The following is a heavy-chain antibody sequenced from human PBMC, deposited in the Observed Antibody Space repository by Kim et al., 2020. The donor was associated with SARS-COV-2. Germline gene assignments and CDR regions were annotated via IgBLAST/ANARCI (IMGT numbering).Heavy chain of an antibody. D-gene: IGHD6-19*01. Sequence: GESLKISCKGSGYTFTKFWIGWVRQMPGKGLEWMGIIYPGDSATKYSPSFQGKVTISADKSTGTAFLQWSSLKASDTAIYYCARERSGWYRKLSYSDSWGQGTLVTVSS. CDR3: ARERSGWYRKLSYSDS. CDR1: GYTFTKFW. V-gene: IGHV5-51*01. CDR2: IYPGDSAT. J-gene: IGHJ4*02.